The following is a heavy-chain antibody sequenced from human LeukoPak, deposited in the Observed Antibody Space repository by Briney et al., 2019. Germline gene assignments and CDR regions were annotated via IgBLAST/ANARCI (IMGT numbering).Heavy chain of an antibody. CDR3: TRINYG. D-gene: IGHD3-16*01. CDR2: INSDGSTT. CDR1: GFTFSSYA. J-gene: IGHJ4*02. Sequence: GGSLRLSCAASGFTFSSYAMSWVRQAPGKGLMWVSRINSDGSTTSYADSEKGRFTISRDNAKNTLYLQMNSLRVEDTAVYYCTRINYGWGQGTLVTVSS. V-gene: IGHV3-74*01.